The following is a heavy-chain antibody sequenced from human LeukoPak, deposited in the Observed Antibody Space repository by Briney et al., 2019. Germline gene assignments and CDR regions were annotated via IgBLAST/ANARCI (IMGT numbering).Heavy chain of an antibody. CDR1: GGSISSGGYS. V-gene: IGHV3-23*01. CDR3: AKDRGYSYGSFDY. Sequence: LSLTCAVSGGSISSGGYSWSWVRQAPGKGLEWVSVISGSGGSTYYADSVKGRFTISRDNSKNTLYLQMNSLRAEDTAVYYCAKDRGYSYGSFDYWGQGTLVTVSS. CDR2: ISGSGGST. J-gene: IGHJ4*02. D-gene: IGHD5-18*01.